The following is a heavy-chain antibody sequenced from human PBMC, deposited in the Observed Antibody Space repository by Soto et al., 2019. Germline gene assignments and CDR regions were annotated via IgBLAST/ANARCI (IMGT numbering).Heavy chain of an antibody. V-gene: IGHV1-3*01. CDR1: GYTFTSYA. CDR2: INAGNGNT. D-gene: IGHD2-21*01. CDR3: AREGWPYCGGECYCGY. Sequence: QVQLVQSGAEVKKPGASVKVSCKASGYTFTSYAMHWVRQAPGQRLEWMGWINAGNGNTKYSQKFQGRVTITRDTSASTAYMELSSVRSEDRAVYYCAREGWPYCGGECYCGYWGQGTLVTVSS. J-gene: IGHJ4*02.